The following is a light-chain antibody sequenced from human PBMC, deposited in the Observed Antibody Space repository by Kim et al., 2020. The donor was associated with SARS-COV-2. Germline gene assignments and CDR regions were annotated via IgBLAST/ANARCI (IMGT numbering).Light chain of an antibody. CDR3: QQYDNYPIT. V-gene: IGKV1-16*01. Sequence: ASVGDRVTITCRASQDINHYLTWFQQKPGKAPKCLIYAASILQGGVPSRFSGGGSGTDFTLTISSLQPDDFATYYCQQYDNYPITFGQGTRLEIK. J-gene: IGKJ5*01. CDR1: QDINHY. CDR2: AAS.